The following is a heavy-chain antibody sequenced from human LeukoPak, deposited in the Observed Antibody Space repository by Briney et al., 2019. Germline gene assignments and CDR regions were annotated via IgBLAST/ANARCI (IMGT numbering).Heavy chain of an antibody. CDR2: MKQDGSEK. Sequence: PGGSLRLSCAASGFTFSSYWMSWVRQAPGKGLEWVANMKQDGSEKYYVDSVKGRFTISRDNAKKSLYLQMNSLRAEDTAVYYYARTGMCSGGSCYDLFFDYWGQGTLVTVSS. D-gene: IGHD2-15*01. CDR1: GFTFSSYW. CDR3: ARTGMCSGGSCYDLFFDY. J-gene: IGHJ4*02. V-gene: IGHV3-7*03.